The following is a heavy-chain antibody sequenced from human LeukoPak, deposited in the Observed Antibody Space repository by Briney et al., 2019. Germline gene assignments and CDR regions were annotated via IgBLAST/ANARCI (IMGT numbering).Heavy chain of an antibody. V-gene: IGHV1-58*01. J-gene: IGHJ3*02. D-gene: IGHD5-18*01. Sequence: ASVKVSFKASGFSLTNSAVQWVRQARGQGLEWIGWIVVCSGNTIYVQKFQERVTITRDMSTSTAYMELSSLRSEDTAVYYCAAGYIGGTMVTNAFDIWGQGTMVTVSS. CDR3: AAGYIGGTMVTNAFDI. CDR2: IVVCSGNT. CDR1: GFSLTNSA.